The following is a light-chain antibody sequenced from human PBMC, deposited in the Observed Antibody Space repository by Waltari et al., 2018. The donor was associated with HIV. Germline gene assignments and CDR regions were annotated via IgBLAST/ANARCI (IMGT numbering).Light chain of an antibody. J-gene: IGKJ4*01. V-gene: IGKV3D-15*01. CDR3: QQYNDWPPLT. CDR2: GAS. CDR1: QSVTFN. Sequence: ELVLTQSPATLSVSRGERVTLSCRASQSVTFNLAWYQQRPGQAPRLLIYGASTRATGIPARFSGSGSGTEFTLTISSLQSEDFAIYYCQQYNDWPPLTFGGGTKVEIK.